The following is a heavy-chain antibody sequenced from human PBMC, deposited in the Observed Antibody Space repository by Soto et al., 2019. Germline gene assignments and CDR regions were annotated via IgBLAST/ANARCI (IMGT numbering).Heavy chain of an antibody. CDR3: ARHGGYYFDY. CDR2: IKQDGSEK. CDR1: GFTFSSYW. J-gene: IGHJ4*02. D-gene: IGHD4-17*01. Sequence: EVQLVESGGGLVQPGGSLRLSCADSGFTFSSYWMSWVRQAPGKGLEWVANIKQDGSEKYYVDSVKGRFTISRDNAKNSLYLQMNSLRADDTAVYYCARHGGYYFDYWGQGTLVTVSS. V-gene: IGHV3-7*04.